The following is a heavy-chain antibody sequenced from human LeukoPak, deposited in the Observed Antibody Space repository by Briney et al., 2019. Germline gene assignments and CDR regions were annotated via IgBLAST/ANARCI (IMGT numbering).Heavy chain of an antibody. CDR3: ATHSYYYGSGSYPHYLDY. CDR1: GFTFEDNG. Sequence: GGSLRLYCAASGFTFEDNGMSWVRQAPGKGLEWVSGLNWNGGSKGYADSVKGRFTISRDNARNSLYLQMNSLRTEDTALYYCATHSYYYGSGSYPHYLDYWGQGTLVTVSA. D-gene: IGHD3-10*01. CDR2: LNWNGGSK. V-gene: IGHV3-20*04. J-gene: IGHJ4*02.